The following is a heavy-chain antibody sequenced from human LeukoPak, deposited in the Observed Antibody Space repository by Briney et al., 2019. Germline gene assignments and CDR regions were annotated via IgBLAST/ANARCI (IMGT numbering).Heavy chain of an antibody. V-gene: IGHV3-23*01. J-gene: IGHJ6*02. D-gene: IGHD2-8*01. CDR1: GFTFSSYA. CDR2: ISGSGGST. CDR3: AKKAVLMVYAIPFMDV. Sequence: GGSLRLSCAASGFTFSSYAMSWVRQAPGKGLEWVSAISGSGGSTYYADSVKGRFTISRDNSKNTLYLQMNSLRAEDTAVYYCAKKAVLMVYAIPFMDVWGQGTTVTVSS.